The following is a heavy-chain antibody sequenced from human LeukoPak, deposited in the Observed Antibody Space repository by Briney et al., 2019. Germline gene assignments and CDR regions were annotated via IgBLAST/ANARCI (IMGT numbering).Heavy chain of an antibody. Sequence: GGSLRLSCEVSGFMFRNYWMDWVRQTPGRGLEWVANINQDGSEKYFVDSVKGRFTISRDNAKNSLYLQMSNLRDEDTAVYYCSRALEVWGKGTAVTVSS. V-gene: IGHV3-7*01. CDR2: INQDGSEK. J-gene: IGHJ6*04. CDR3: SRALEV. CDR1: GFMFRNYW.